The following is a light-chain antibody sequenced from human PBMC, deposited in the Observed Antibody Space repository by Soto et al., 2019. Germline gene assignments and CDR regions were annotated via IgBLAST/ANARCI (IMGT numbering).Light chain of an antibody. CDR2: GAS. J-gene: IGKJ3*01. CDR1: QSISDT. CDR3: QQYATSARLT. Sequence: EIVMTQSPATLSVSPGGRATLSCRASQSISDTLAWYQQKPGQAPRLLIYGASRRATGFPARFSGSGSGTDFTLTINGLEPEDFAVYYCQQYATSARLTFGPGTKVDIK. V-gene: IGKV3-15*01.